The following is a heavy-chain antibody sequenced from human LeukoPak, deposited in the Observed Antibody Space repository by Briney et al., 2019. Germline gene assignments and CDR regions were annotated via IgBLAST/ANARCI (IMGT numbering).Heavy chain of an antibody. CDR3: AREDSVVLEYLEPSMDV. V-gene: IGHV1-18*01. CDR2: ISGYNGNT. Sequence: ASVKVSCKASGYTFTSYGITWVRQAPGQGLEWMGWISGYNGNTNYAQKLQGRVTMTTDTSTTTAYMELRSLISEDTAVYYCAREDSVVLEYLEPSMDVWGQGTTVTVSS. CDR1: GYTFTSYG. D-gene: IGHD2-2*01. J-gene: IGHJ6*02.